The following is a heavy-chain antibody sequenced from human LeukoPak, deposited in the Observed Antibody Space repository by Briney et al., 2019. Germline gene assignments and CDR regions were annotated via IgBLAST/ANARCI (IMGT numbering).Heavy chain of an antibody. CDR2: ISGSGGST. Sequence: PGGSLRLSCAASGFTFSTYVMSWVRQAPGKGLEWVSAISGSGGSTYYADSVKGRFTISRDNSKNTLYLQMNSLGADDTAVYYCAKGNWRYFDYWGQGTLATVSS. D-gene: IGHD1-1*01. CDR3: AKGNWRYFDY. CDR1: GFTFSTYV. V-gene: IGHV3-23*01. J-gene: IGHJ4*02.